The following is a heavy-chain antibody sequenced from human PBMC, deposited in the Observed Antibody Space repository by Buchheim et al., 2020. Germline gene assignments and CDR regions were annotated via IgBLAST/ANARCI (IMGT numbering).Heavy chain of an antibody. Sequence: QVQLVESGGGVVQPGRSLRLSCAASGFTFSSYAMHWVRQAPGKGLERVAVISYDGSNKYYADSVKGRFTISRDNSKNSLYLQMNSLRAEDTAVYYCVRTDGAVAGAYWYFDLWGRGTL. CDR1: GFTFSSYA. V-gene: IGHV3-30-3*01. CDR3: VRTDGAVAGAYWYFDL. D-gene: IGHD6-19*01. J-gene: IGHJ2*01. CDR2: ISYDGSNK.